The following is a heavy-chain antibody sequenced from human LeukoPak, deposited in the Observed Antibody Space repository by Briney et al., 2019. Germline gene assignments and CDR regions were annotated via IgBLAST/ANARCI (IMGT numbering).Heavy chain of an antibody. V-gene: IGHV3-43*02. CDR3: AKDQIQLWSFDY. Sequence: GGSLRLSCAASGFTFDDYAMHWVRQAPGKGLEWVSLISGDGVSTYYADSVKGRFTISRDNSKNSLYLQMNSLRTEDTALYYCAKDQIQLWSFDYWGQGTLVAVSS. D-gene: IGHD5-18*01. CDR2: ISGDGVST. J-gene: IGHJ4*02. CDR1: GFTFDDYA.